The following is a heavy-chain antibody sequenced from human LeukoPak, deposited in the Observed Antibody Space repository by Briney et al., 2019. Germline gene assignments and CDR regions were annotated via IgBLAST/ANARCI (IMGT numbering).Heavy chain of an antibody. V-gene: IGHV3-23*01. D-gene: IGHD5-24*01. J-gene: IGHJ4*02. CDR2: ISGSGGST. CDR1: GFTFSSYA. Sequence: HPGGSLRLSCAASGFTFSSYAMSWVRQAPGKGLEWVSAISGSGGSTYYADSVKGRFTISRDNSKNTLYLQMNSLRAEDTAVYYCAKDRKAHGYNSLGGLYWGQGTLVTVSS. CDR3: AKDRKAHGYNSLGGLY.